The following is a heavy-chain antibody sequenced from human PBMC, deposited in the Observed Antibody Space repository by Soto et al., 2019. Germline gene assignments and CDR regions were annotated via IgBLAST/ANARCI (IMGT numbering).Heavy chain of an antibody. J-gene: IGHJ4*02. CDR3: VRSSGWTGDY. Sequence: GGSLRLSCATSGFAFSDYWMNWVRQVPGKGLEWVANIKQDGSEIHYVDSVRGRFTISRDNAKNSLHLQMNSLRAEDTARYYCVRSSGWTGDYWGQGILVTVSS. CDR2: IKQDGSEI. V-gene: IGHV3-7*05. CDR1: GFAFSDYW. D-gene: IGHD3-10*01.